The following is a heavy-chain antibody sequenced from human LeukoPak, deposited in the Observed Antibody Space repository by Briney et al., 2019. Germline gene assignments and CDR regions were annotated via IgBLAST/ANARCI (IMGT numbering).Heavy chain of an antibody. D-gene: IGHD2-2*02. CDR2: IYHSGSA. CDR1: GYSITSGYN. Sequence: PSETLSLTCTVSGYSITSGYNWAWIRQPPGKVLEWIGSIYHSGSAYYNPSLKSRVTISVDTSKNQFSLKLSSVTAADTAVYYCVRYCSSTTCYTRAVDYWGQGTLVTVSS. CDR3: VRYCSSTTCYTRAVDY. J-gene: IGHJ4*02. V-gene: IGHV4-38-2*02.